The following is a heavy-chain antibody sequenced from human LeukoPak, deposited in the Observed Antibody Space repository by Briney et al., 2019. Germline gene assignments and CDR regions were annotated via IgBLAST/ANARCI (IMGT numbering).Heavy chain of an antibody. CDR2: INPNSGDT. CDR1: GYTFTAYY. Sequence: GASVKVSCKASGYTFTAYYIHWVRQAPGQGLEWMGWINPNSGDTNYAQKSQGRVTMTRDTSISTAYMELSSLRSDDTAIYYCARDKGSGQSFDYWGQGTLVTVSS. CDR3: ARDKGSGQSFDY. V-gene: IGHV1-2*02. J-gene: IGHJ4*02.